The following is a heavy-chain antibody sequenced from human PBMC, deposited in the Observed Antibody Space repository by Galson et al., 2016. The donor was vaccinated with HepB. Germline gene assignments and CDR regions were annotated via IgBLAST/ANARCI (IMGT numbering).Heavy chain of an antibody. CDR2: IYYSGST. D-gene: IGHD3-10*01. CDR1: GGSISSSSYY. CDR3: AKSYYLSRQFDP. V-gene: IGHV4-39*01. J-gene: IGHJ5*02. Sequence: ETLSLTCTVSGGSISSSSYYWGWIRQPPGKGLEWIGSIYYSGSTYYNPSLKSRVTISVDTSKNQFSLKLSSVTAADTAVYYCAKSYYLSRQFDPWGQGTLVTVSS.